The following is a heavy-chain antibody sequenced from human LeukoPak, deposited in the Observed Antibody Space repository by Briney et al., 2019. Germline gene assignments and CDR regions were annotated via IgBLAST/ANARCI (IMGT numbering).Heavy chain of an antibody. Sequence: SETLSLTCTVSGGSISSSSYYWGWIRQPPGKGLEWIGSIYYSGSTYYNPSLKSRVTISVDTSKNQFSLKLSSVTAADTAVYYCARQHPTYWGQGTLVTVSS. CDR1: GGSISSSSYY. V-gene: IGHV4-39*01. CDR2: IYYSGST. J-gene: IGHJ4*02. CDR3: ARQHPTY.